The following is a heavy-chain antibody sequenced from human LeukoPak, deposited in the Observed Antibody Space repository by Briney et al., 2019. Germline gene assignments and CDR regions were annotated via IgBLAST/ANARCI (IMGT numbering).Heavy chain of an antibody. CDR2: IDPSGGST. D-gene: IGHD2-2*02. CDR3: ARALYRGDY. CDR1: GYTFTSYY. V-gene: IGHV1-46*01. Sequence: ASVKVSCKASGYTFTSYYMLWVRQALGEGLEWMGIIDPSGGSTSYAQKFQGRVTMTRDTSTSTVYMELSSLRSEDTAVYYCARALYRGDYWGQGTLVTVSS. J-gene: IGHJ4*02.